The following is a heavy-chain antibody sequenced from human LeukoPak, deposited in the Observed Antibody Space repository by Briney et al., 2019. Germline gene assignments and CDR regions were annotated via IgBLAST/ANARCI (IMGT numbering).Heavy chain of an antibody. Sequence: SETLSLTCTVSGGSISSSSYYWGWIRQPPGKGLEWIGSIYYSGSTYYNPSLKSRVTVSVDTSKNQFSLKLSSVTAADTAVYYCVSFVQLERLLGNYWGQGTLVTVSS. V-gene: IGHV4-39*01. CDR1: GGSISSSSYY. D-gene: IGHD1-1*01. CDR2: IYYSGST. J-gene: IGHJ4*02. CDR3: VSFVQLERLLGNY.